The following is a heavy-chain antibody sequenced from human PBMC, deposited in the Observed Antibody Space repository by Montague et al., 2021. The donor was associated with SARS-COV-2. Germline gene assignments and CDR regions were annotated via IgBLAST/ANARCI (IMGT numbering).Heavy chain of an antibody. CDR2: IYYSGST. J-gene: IGHJ4*02. CDR3: ARLASGWWELTLDY. CDR1: SGSISSSSYY. V-gene: IGHV4-39*01. D-gene: IGHD2-15*01. Sequence: SETLSLTCTVSSGSISSSSYYWGWIRQPPGKGLEWIGSIYYSGSTYYNPSLKSRVTISVDTSKNQFSLKLSSVTAADTAVYYCARLASGWWELTLDYWGQGTLVTVSS.